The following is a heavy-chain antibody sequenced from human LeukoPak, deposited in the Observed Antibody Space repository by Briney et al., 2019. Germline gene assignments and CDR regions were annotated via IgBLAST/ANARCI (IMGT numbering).Heavy chain of an antibody. CDR2: INTNTGNP. CDR3: AREILVTMIVVGIPDWYFDL. Sequence: ASVKVSCKASGYTFTSYAMNWVRQAPGQGLEWMGWINTNTGNPTYAQGFTGRFVFSLDTSVSTAYLQISSLKAEDTAVYYCAREILVTMIVVGIPDWYFDLWGRGTLVTVSS. CDR1: GYTFTSYA. J-gene: IGHJ2*01. V-gene: IGHV7-4-1*02. D-gene: IGHD3-22*01.